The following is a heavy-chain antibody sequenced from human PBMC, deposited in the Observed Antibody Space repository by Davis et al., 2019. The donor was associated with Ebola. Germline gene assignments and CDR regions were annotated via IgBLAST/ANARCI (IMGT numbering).Heavy chain of an antibody. D-gene: IGHD3-16*01. CDR3: ARQPRSTRSPEYYHGLDV. CDR2: IFYIGST. CDR1: RGSISSHF. J-gene: IGHJ6*02. V-gene: IGHV4-59*11. Sequence: PSETLSLTCAVSRGSISSHFWSWIRQSPGQGLEWIGSIFYIGSTNLNPSLRSRVTLSVDRPKNQFSLNLTSVTAADTAVYFCARQPRSTRSPEYYHGLDVWGQGTTVVVSS.